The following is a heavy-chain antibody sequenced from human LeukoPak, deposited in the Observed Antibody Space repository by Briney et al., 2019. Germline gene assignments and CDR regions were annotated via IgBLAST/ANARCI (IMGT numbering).Heavy chain of an antibody. CDR1: GYSFTSYW. J-gene: IGHJ6*03. CDR3: ARLSRSGGSLRLYYMDV. Sequence: RGESLKISCKGSGYSFTSYWIGWVRQMPGKGLEWMGIIYPGDSDTRYSPSFQGQVTISADKSISTAYLQWSSLKASDTAMYYCARLSRSGGSLRLYYMDVWGKGTTVTVSS. D-gene: IGHD2-15*01. V-gene: IGHV5-51*01. CDR2: IYPGDSDT.